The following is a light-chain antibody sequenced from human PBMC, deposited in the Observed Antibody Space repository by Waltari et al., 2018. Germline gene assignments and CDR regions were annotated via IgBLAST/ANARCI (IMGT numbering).Light chain of an antibody. V-gene: IGKV1-27*01. CDR3: QNYNGAPRT. CDR1: QGISTY. CDR2: GAS. Sequence: DIQMTQSPSSLSASVGDRVTITCRASQGISTYLAWYHQKPGKVPNLLIYGASTLQSGLPSRFSCSGFGTEFTLTISSLQPEDFATYYCQNYNGAPRTFGQGTKVEIK. J-gene: IGKJ1*01.